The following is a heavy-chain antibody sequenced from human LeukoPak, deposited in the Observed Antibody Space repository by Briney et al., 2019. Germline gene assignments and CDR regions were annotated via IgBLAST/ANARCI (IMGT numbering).Heavy chain of an antibody. V-gene: IGHV1-2*02. CDR2: INPNSGGT. Sequence: ASVKVSCKASGYTFTGYYMHWVRQAPGQGLEWMGWINPNSGGTNYAQKFQGRVTMTRDTSISTAYMELSRLRSDDTAVYYCARDVTGYCSSTSCWRWGQGTLVTVPS. D-gene: IGHD2-2*01. CDR1: GYTFTGYY. CDR3: ARDVTGYCSSTSCWR. J-gene: IGHJ4*02.